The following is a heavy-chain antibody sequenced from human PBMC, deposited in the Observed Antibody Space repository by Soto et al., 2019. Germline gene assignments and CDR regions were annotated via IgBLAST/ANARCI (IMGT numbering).Heavy chain of an antibody. J-gene: IGHJ3*02. CDR2: ISAYNGNT. CDR1: GYTFTSYG. Sequence: ASVKVSCKASGYTFTSYGISWVRQAPGQGLEWMGWISAYNGNTNYAQKLQGRVTMTTDTSTSTAYMELRSLRSDDTAVYYCARSVYSSGNGPADAFDIWGQGTMVTV. V-gene: IGHV1-18*01. CDR3: ARSVYSSGNGPADAFDI. D-gene: IGHD3-22*01.